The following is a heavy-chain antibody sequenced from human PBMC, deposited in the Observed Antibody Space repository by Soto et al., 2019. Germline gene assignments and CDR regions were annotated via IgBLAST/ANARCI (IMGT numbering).Heavy chain of an antibody. D-gene: IGHD1-26*01. V-gene: IGHV4-39*01. CDR2: IYYSGST. J-gene: IGHJ6*02. CDR1: GGSISSSSYY. Sequence: SETLSLTCTVSGGSISSSSYYWGWIRQPPGKGLEWIGSIYYSGSTYYSPSLKSRVTISVDTSKNQFSLKLSSVTAADTAVYYCAGLVGATAGYYYYYGMDVWGQGTTVTVSS. CDR3: AGLVGATAGYYYYYGMDV.